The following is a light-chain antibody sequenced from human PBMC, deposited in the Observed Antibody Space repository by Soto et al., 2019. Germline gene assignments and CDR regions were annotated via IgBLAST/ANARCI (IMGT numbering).Light chain of an antibody. J-gene: IGKJ1*01. CDR1: QSISSY. CDR2: AAS. Sequence: DIQMTQSPSSLSACVGDIVTITCRASQSISSYLNWYQQKPGKAPKLLIYAASSLQSGVPSRFSGSGSGTDFTLTISSLQPEDFATYYCQQSYSTPITFGQGTKVDI. CDR3: QQSYSTPIT. V-gene: IGKV1-39*01.